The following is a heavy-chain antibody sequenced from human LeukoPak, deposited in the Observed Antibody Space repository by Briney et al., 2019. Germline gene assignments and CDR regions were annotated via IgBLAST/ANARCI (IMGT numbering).Heavy chain of an antibody. Sequence: PGTPLRLSCAASGFTFSSYGMQGVRQAPGRGVVWVVVLSYDGSNKYYDDSVKGRFTISRDNSKNTLYLQMNSLRAEDTAVYYCAKQHRRSGYEINWFDPWGQGTLVTLSA. CDR2: LSYDGSNK. J-gene: IGHJ5*02. CDR3: AKQHRRSGYEINWFDP. V-gene: IGHV3-30*18. CDR1: GFTFSSYG. D-gene: IGHD5-12*01.